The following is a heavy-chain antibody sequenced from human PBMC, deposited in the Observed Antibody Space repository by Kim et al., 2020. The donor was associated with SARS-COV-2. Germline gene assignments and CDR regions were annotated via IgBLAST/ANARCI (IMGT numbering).Heavy chain of an antibody. Sequence: SLKSRVPISVDRSKNQFSLKLSSVTAADTAVYYCARGVTIFGVGSDAFDIWGQGTMVTVSS. D-gene: IGHD3-3*01. V-gene: IGHV4-30-2*01. CDR3: ARGVTIFGVGSDAFDI. J-gene: IGHJ3*02.